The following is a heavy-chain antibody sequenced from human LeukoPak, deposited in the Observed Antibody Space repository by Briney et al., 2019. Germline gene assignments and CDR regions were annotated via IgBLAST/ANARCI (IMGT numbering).Heavy chain of an antibody. Sequence: ASVKVSCKASGYTLTSYDINWVRQATGQGLEWMGWMNPNSGNTGYAQKFQGRVTITRSTSISTAYMELSSLRSEDTAVYYCARGGSSSFNWFDPWGQGTLVTVSS. V-gene: IGHV1-8*03. J-gene: IGHJ5*02. CDR1: GYTLTSYD. D-gene: IGHD6-13*01. CDR3: ARGGSSSFNWFDP. CDR2: MNPNSGNT.